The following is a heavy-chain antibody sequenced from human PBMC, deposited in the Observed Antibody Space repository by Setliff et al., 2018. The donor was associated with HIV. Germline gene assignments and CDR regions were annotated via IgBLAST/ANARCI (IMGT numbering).Heavy chain of an antibody. D-gene: IGHD6-19*01. CDR2: IYYSWTT. J-gene: IGHJ3*02. Sequence: ETLSLTCTISGGSISNSDYYWGWIRRPPGKGLEWIGSIYYSWTTYYNASLKSRVTMSVDTSKNQFFLKLNSVTAADTAVYYCARRGGIAVAGRGVTRGFDIWVQGTSVTVSS. CDR3: ARRGGIAVAGRGVTRGFDI. V-gene: IGHV4-39*01. CDR1: GGSISNSDYY.